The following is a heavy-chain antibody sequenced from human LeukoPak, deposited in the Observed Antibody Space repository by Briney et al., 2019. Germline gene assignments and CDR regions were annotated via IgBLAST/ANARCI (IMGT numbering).Heavy chain of an antibody. J-gene: IGHJ5*02. V-gene: IGHV4-31*03. CDR3: ARTASNWFDP. CDR2: ISYTGST. Sequence: SQTLSLTCTVSGGSISSGGYYWRWLRQHPGKGLEWIGYISYTGSTYYNPSLKSRVTISVDTSRIQFSLKLSSVTVADTAIYYCARTASNWFDPWGQGTLVTVSS. CDR1: GGSISSGGYY.